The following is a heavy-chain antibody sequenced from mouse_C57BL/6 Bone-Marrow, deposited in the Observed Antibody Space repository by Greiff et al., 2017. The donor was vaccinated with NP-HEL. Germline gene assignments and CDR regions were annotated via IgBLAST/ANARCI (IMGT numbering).Heavy chain of an antibody. Sequence: QVQLKESGAELVKPGASVKISCKASGYAFSSYWMNWVKQRPGKGLAWIGQIYPGDGDTNYNGKFKGKATLTADKSSSTAYMQLSSLTSEDSAVYFCARIYYGNYDYAMDYWGQGTSVTVSS. D-gene: IGHD2-1*01. V-gene: IGHV1-80*01. CDR3: ARIYYGNYDYAMDY. CDR2: IYPGDGDT. J-gene: IGHJ4*01. CDR1: GYAFSSYW.